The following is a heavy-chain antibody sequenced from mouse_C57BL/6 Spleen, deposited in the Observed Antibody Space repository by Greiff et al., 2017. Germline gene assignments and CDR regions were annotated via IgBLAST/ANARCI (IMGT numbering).Heavy chain of an antibody. CDR1: GFTFSDYG. Sequence: EVKLVESGGGLVKPGGSLKLSCAASGFTFSDYGMHWVRQAPEKGLEWVAYISSGSSTIYYADTVKGRFTISRDNAKNTLFLQMTSLRSEDTAMYYCAREGSNYRYFDVWGTGTTVTVSS. CDR3: AREGSNYRYFDV. V-gene: IGHV5-17*01. D-gene: IGHD2-5*01. J-gene: IGHJ1*03. CDR2: ISSGSSTI.